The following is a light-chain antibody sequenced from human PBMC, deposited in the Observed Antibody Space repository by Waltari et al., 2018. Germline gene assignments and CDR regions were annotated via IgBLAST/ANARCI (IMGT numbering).Light chain of an antibody. CDR1: QSISSW. CDR3: QQYNSYPYT. J-gene: IGKJ2*01. V-gene: IGKV1-5*03. Sequence: DIQMTQSPSPLSASVGDRVTITCRPSQSISSWLAWYQQKPGKAPKLLIYKASSLESGVPSRFSGSGSGTEFTLTISSLQPDDFATYYCQQYNSYPYTFGQGTKLEIK. CDR2: KAS.